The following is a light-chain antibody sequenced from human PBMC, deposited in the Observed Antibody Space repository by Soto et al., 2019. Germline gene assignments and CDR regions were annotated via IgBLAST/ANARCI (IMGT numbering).Light chain of an antibody. CDR3: QQTYSTPRT. CDR2: ITS. Sequence: DIQMTQSPSSLSASIGDRVTITCRASQDIRSYLNWYQQKPGEAPKLLIYITSSLQSGVPSRFSGSGSGTEFTLTISGLQPDDFATYFCQQTYSTPRTFGQGTKVDIK. CDR1: QDIRSY. V-gene: IGKV1-39*01. J-gene: IGKJ1*01.